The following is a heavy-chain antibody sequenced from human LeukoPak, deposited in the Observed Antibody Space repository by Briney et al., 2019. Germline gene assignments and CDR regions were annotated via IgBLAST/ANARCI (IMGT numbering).Heavy chain of an antibody. V-gene: IGHV4-59*01. J-gene: IGHJ4*02. CDR1: GGSISSYY. CDR3: ATGSGSLRAFDY. CDR2: IYYSGST. D-gene: IGHD1-26*01. Sequence: SETLSLTCTVSGGSISSYYWSWIRQPPGKGLEWIGYIYYSGSTNYNPSLKSRVTISVDTSKNQFSLKLSSVTAADTAVYYCATGSGSLRAFDYWGQGTLVNVSS.